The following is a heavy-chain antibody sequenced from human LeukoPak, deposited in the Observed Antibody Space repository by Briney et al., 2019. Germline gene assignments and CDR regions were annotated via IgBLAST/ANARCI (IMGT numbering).Heavy chain of an antibody. V-gene: IGHV4-39*07. CDR1: GGSISSSSYY. CDR2: IYYSGST. CDR3: ARGDSSSSNWFDP. D-gene: IGHD6-13*01. Sequence: SETLSLTCTVSGGSISSSSYYWGWIRQPPGKGLEWIGSIYYSGSTYYNPSLKSRVTISVDTSKNQFSLKLSSVTAADTAVYYCARGDSSSSNWFDPWGQGTLVTVSS. J-gene: IGHJ5*02.